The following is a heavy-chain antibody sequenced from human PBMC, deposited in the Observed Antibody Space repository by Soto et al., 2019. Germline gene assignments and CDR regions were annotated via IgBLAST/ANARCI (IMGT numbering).Heavy chain of an antibody. CDR1: GYTFTSYD. D-gene: IGHD6-19*01. J-gene: IGHJ6*02. CDR3: ARERSGWTPTYYYYGMDV. V-gene: IGHV1-8*01. CDR2: MNPNSGNT. Sequence: ASVKVSCKASGYTFTSYDINWVRQATGQGLEWMGWMNPNSGNTGYAQKFQGRVTMTRNTSISTAYMELSSLRSEDAAVYYCARERSGWTPTYYYYGMDVWGQGTTVTVSS.